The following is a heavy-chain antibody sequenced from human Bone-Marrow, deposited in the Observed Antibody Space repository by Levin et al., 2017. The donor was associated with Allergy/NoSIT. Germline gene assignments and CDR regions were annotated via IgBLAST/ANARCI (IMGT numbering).Heavy chain of an antibody. J-gene: IGHJ5*02. V-gene: IGHV3-30*04. Sequence: GESLKISCAASGFTFSSYAMHWVRQAPGKGLEWVAVISYDGSNKYYADSVKGRFTISRDNSKNTLYLQMNSLRAEDTAVYYCARAGDIVVVYWFDPWGQGTLVTVSS. CDR3: ARAGDIVVVYWFDP. D-gene: IGHD2-2*01. CDR1: GFTFSSYA. CDR2: ISYDGSNK.